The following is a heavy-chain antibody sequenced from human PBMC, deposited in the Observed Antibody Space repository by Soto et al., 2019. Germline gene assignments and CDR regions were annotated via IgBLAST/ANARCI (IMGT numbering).Heavy chain of an antibody. J-gene: IGHJ6*02. D-gene: IGHD2-2*01. V-gene: IGHV3-33*01. CDR1: GFTFSSYG. Sequence: QVQLVESGGGVVQPGRSLRLSCAASGFTFSSYGMHWVRQAPGKGLEWVAVIWYDGSNKYYADSVKGRFTISRDNSNTTMYLQMNGLRAEDTAVYYCARDPYCISTSCYYYGMDVWGQGTTVTVSS. CDR3: ARDPYCISTSCYYYGMDV. CDR2: IWYDGSNK.